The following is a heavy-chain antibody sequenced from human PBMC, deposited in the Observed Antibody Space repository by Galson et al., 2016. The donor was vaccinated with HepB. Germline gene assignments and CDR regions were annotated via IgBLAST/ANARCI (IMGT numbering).Heavy chain of an antibody. CDR2: ITAGGNTI. CDR3: AKRIGAGGQFNY. J-gene: IGHJ4*02. D-gene: IGHD6-13*01. CDR1: EFSFRSYS. Sequence: SLRLSCAASEFSFRSYSMNWVRQAPGKGLEWLSSITAGGNTIYYADSVKGRFTISRDNSKNTLYLQMNTLRAEDTAIYYCAKRIGAGGQFNYWGQRTLVTVSS. V-gene: IGHV3-23*01.